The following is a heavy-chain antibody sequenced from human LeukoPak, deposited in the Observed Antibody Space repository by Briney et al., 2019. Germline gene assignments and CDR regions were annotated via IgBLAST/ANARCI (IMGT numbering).Heavy chain of an antibody. D-gene: IGHD3-22*01. CDR1: GFTFSSYG. CDR2: IRYDGSNK. CDR3: ARDGALGPHSDGYYIDF. Sequence: GGSLRLSCAASGFTFSSYGMHWVRQAPGKGLEWVAFIRYDGSNKYYADSVKGRFTISRDNSKNTLYLQMNSLRAEDTAVYYCARDGALGPHSDGYYIDFWGQGTLVTVSS. J-gene: IGHJ4*02. V-gene: IGHV3-30*02.